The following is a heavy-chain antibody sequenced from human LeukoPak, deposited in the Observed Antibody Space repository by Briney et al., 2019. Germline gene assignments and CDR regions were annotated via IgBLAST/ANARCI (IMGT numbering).Heavy chain of an antibody. J-gene: IGHJ4*02. CDR1: GGSFSGYY. D-gene: IGHD6-19*01. CDR3: ARGPGAVADY. CDR2: INHSGST. V-gene: IGHV4-34*01. Sequence: SETLSLTCAVYGGSFSGYYWSWIRQPPGKGLEWIGEINHSGSTNYNPSLKSRVTISVDTSKNQFSLKLSSVTAADTTVYYCARGPGAVADYWGQGTLATVSS.